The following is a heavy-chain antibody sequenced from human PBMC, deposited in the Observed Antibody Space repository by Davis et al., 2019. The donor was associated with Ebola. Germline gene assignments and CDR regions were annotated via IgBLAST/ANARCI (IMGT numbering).Heavy chain of an antibody. CDR3: ARDVDSLSLYYYGMDV. J-gene: IGHJ6*02. V-gene: IGHV3-48*03. CDR1: GFTFSSYE. Sequence: GGSLRLSCAASGFTFSSYEMNWVRQAPGKGLEWVSYISSSGSTIYYADSVKGRFTISRDNAKNSLYLQMNSLRAEDTAVYYCARDVDSLSLYYYGMDVWGQGTTVTVSS. CDR2: ISSSGSTI. D-gene: IGHD2-21*01.